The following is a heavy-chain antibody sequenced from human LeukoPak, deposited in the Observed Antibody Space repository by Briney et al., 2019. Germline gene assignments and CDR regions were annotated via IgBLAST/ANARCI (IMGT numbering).Heavy chain of an antibody. CDR3: ARHVHCSGGSCYRYGMDG. Sequence: SETLSLTSTVSGGSISTFHWSWLRQPPGRGLEWIGFNHNTGSTNYNPSLNSRVTISVDTSKNQFFLNLSSVTAADTAVYYCARHVHCSGGSCYRYGMDGWGQGTTVTVSS. D-gene: IGHD2-15*01. CDR1: GGSISTFH. CDR2: NHNTGST. J-gene: IGHJ6*02. V-gene: IGHV4-59*08.